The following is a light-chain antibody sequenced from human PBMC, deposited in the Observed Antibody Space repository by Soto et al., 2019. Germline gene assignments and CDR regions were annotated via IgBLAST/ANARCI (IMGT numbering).Light chain of an antibody. J-gene: IGLJ1*01. V-gene: IGLV1-47*01. CDR1: SSNIGTNY. CDR2: RNN. CDR3: AAWDDSLSGSYV. Sequence: QSVLTQPPSASGTPGQRVTISCSGSSSNIGTNYVYWYQQLPGTAPKLLIYRNNQRPSGVPDRFSGSYSGTSASLAISGLRSEDEADYYCAAWDDSLSGSYVFGTGTKLTVL.